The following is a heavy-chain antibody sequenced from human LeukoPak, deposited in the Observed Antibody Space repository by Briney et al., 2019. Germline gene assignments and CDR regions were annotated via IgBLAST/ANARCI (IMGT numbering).Heavy chain of an antibody. CDR2: IYYSGST. D-gene: IGHD4-23*01. Sequence: PSETLPLTCTVSGGSISSYYWSWIRQPPGKGLEWIGDIYYSGSTNYNPSPTSRVTISVDTSKNQFSLKLSSVTAADTAVYYCARHEGYGGNPRVDYWGQGTLVTVSS. CDR1: GGSISSYY. J-gene: IGHJ4*02. CDR3: ARHEGYGGNPRVDY. V-gene: IGHV4-59*08.